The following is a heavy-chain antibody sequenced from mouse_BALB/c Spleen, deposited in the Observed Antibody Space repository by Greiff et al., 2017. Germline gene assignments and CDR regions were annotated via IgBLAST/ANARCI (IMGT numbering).Heavy chain of an antibody. CDR3: ARQPSYYGSSYDYFDY. Sequence: DVKLVESGGGLVKPGGSLKLSCAASGFAFSSYDMSWVRQTPEKRLEWVAYISSGGGSTYYPDTVKGRFTISRDNAKNTLYLQMSSLKSEDTAMYYCARQPSYYGSSYDYFDYWGQGTTLTVSA. CDR1: GFAFSSYD. V-gene: IGHV5-12-1*01. D-gene: IGHD1-1*01. J-gene: IGHJ2*01. CDR2: ISSGGGST.